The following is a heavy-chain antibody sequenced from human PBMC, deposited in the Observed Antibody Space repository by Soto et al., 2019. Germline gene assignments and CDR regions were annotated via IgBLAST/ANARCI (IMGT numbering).Heavy chain of an antibody. J-gene: IGHJ6*03. D-gene: IGHD2-2*01. CDR3: ARGAEYQLPSTFYYYYYYMDV. Sequence: SETLSLTCTVSGGSISSYYWSWIRQPPGKGLEWIGYIYYSGSTNYNPSLKSRVTISVDTSKNQFSLKLSSVTAADTAVYYCARGAEYQLPSTFYYYYYYMDVWGKGTTVTVSS. V-gene: IGHV4-59*08. CDR1: GGSISSYY. CDR2: IYYSGST.